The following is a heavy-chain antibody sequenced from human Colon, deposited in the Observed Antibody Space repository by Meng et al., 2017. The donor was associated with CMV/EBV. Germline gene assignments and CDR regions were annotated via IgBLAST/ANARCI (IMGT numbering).Heavy chain of an antibody. CDR2: INHSGST. Sequence: QVSRQQLGARLVKPAETLSLPCAVYGGAFSGYYWSWIRQPPGKGLEWIGEINHSGSTNYNPSLKSRVTISVDTSKSQFSLKLSSVTAADTAVYYCASILFAAAAGGWGGYWGQGTLVTVSS. D-gene: IGHD6-13*01. V-gene: IGHV4-34*01. CDR3: ASILFAAAAGGWGGY. J-gene: IGHJ4*02. CDR1: GGAFSGYY.